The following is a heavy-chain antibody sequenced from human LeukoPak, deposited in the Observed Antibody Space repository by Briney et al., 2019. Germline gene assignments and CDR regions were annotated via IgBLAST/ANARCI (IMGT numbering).Heavy chain of an antibody. V-gene: IGHV4-59*11. Sequence: SETLSLTCTVPGGSISSHYWSWIRQPPGKGLEWIGYIYYSGSTNYNPSLKSRVTISVDTSKNQFSLKLSSVTAADTAVYYCARDHSGYWFDPWGQGTLVTVSS. CDR1: GGSISSHY. J-gene: IGHJ5*02. CDR3: ARDHSGYWFDP. CDR2: IYYSGST. D-gene: IGHD5-12*01.